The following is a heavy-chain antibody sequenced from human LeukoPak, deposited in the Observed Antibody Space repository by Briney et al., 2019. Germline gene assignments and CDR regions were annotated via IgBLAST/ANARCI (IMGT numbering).Heavy chain of an antibody. CDR3: ARDSANDNNWYFDY. V-gene: IGHV4-30-2*01. Sequence: SETLSLTCAVSGGSISSGGYSWSWIRQPPGKGLEWIGYIYHSGSTYYNPSLKSRVTISVDRSKNQFSLKLSSVTAADTAVYFCARDSANDNNWYFDYWGQGTTVTVSS. D-gene: IGHD5-24*01. CDR1: GGSISSGGYS. CDR2: IYHSGST. J-gene: IGHJ4*03.